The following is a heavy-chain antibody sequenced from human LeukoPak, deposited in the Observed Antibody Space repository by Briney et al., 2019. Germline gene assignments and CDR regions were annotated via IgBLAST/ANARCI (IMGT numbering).Heavy chain of an antibody. D-gene: IGHD5/OR15-5a*01. V-gene: IGHV3-48*02. J-gene: IGHJ2*01. CDR2: ISSGSSTT. CDR3: ARERIYDFDL. Sequence: GGSLRLSCAASGFTFSTYSMNWVRQAPGKGLEWVSYISSGSSTTYYADSVEGRFTISRDNAKNSLYLQMNSLRDEDTAVYYCARERIYDFDLWGRGTLVTVSS. CDR1: GFTFSTYS.